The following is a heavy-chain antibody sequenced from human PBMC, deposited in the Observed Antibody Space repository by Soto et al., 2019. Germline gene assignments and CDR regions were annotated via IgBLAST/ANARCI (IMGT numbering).Heavy chain of an antibody. V-gene: IGHV3-9*01. CDR1: GFTFDDYA. CDR2: ISWNSGSI. J-gene: IGHJ3*02. Sequence: GGSLRLSCAASGFTFDDYAMHWVRQAPGKGLEWVSGISWNSGSIGYADSVKGRFTISRDNAKNSLYLQMNSLRAEDTALYYCAKAPYLYDAFDIWGQGTMVTVSS. D-gene: IGHD3-10*01. CDR3: AKAPYLYDAFDI.